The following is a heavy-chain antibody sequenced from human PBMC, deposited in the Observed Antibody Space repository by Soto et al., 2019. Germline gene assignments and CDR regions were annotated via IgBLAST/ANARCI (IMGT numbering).Heavy chain of an antibody. Sequence: ASVTVSCKASENTFSSYYLHWVRQAPGQGLEWMGMIHPSGGGATYAQKFLGRVTMTRDTSTSTVFMELSSLRSEDTAIYYCSRGGHITVVTASFDFWGQGTLVTVSS. CDR3: SRGGHITVVTASFDF. CDR1: ENTFSSYY. J-gene: IGHJ4*02. V-gene: IGHV1-46*03. D-gene: IGHD2-21*02. CDR2: IHPSGGGA.